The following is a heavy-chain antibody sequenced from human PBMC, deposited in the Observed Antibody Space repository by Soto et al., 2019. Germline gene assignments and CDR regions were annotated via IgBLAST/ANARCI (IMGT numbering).Heavy chain of an antibody. D-gene: IGHD4-17*01. CDR3: AKDRGVEVTTRFFDY. V-gene: IGHV3-7*01. J-gene: IGHJ4*02. Sequence: GGSLRLSCAASGFTFSGYWMIWVRQAPGKGLEWVANIKQDGSEKYYVDSVKGRFTISRDNAKNSLYLQMNSLRAEDTAVYYCAKDRGVEVTTRFFDYWGQGTLVTVSS. CDR1: GFTFSGYW. CDR2: IKQDGSEK.